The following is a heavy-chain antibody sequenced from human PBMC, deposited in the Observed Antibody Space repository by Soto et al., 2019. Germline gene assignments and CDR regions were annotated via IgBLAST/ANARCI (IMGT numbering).Heavy chain of an antibody. CDR3: ATDPFYNRSSGHAMS. CDR2: ISYDESNK. CDR1: GFTFSTHA. J-gene: IGHJ5*02. D-gene: IGHD3-22*01. Sequence: QVQLVESGGGVVQPGRSLRLSCAASGFTFSTHAMHWVRQGPGKGLEWVAVISYDESNKYYADSVKGRFTISRDNSKNSLYLEMNNLRAEDTAVYYCATDPFYNRSSGHAMSWGQGTLVNVSS. V-gene: IGHV3-30-3*01.